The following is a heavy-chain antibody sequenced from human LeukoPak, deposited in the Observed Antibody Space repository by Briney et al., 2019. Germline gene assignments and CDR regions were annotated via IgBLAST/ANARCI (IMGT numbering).Heavy chain of an antibody. J-gene: IGHJ4*02. CDR2: ITYDGYYK. D-gene: IGHD3-10*01. V-gene: IGHV3-30*03. CDR1: GFTFTSYG. Sequence: GTSLRLSCAASGFTFTSYGMHWVRQAPGKGLEWVALITYDGYYKYYSDSVKGRFTISSDTSKNTLYLQMNSLRAEDTAVYYCARDLSPVVRASPMGYWGQGTLVAVSS. CDR3: ARDLSPVVRASPMGY.